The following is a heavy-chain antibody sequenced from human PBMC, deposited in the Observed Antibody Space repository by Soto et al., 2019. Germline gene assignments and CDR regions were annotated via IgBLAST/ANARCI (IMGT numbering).Heavy chain of an antibody. CDR2: ISGGASDK. D-gene: IGHD2-21*01. J-gene: IGHJ4*02. CDR3: VREDWHRFDS. CDR1: GFMFSAYW. Sequence: EVQLVESGGRLVQPGGSLRLSCAASGFMFSAYWMSWVRQDPGQGLEWVATISGGASDKFYVDSVKGRFTISRDDSKNTRYLQMNSLRDEDTAVYYCVREDWHRFDSWGQGTLVTVSS. V-gene: IGHV3-7*01.